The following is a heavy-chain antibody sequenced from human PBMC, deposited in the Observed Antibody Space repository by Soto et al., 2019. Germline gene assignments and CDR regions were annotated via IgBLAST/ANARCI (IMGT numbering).Heavy chain of an antibody. Sequence: SETLSLTCAVYGGFLSESYWTWIRQPPGKGLEWIGEINHVGGTNYNPSLKSRVTMSVDTSQNQFSLRLISVTAADTAMYFCVRIRYQLPTSVLWLDPWGQGTPVTVSS. CDR2: INHVGGT. CDR3: VRIRYQLPTSVLWLDP. J-gene: IGHJ5*02. CDR1: GGFLSESY. D-gene: IGHD3-16*01. V-gene: IGHV4-34*01.